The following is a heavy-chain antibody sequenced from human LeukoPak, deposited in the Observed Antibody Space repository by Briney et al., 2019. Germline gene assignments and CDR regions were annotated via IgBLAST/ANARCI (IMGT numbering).Heavy chain of an antibody. Sequence: GGSLRLSCAASGFTFSSYWMSWVRQAPGKGLEWVANIKQDGSEKYYVDSVKGRFTISRDNTKNSLYLQMNSLRAEDTAVYSCARVEGCSSTSCYSPNWFDPWGQGTLVTVSS. CDR2: IKQDGSEK. J-gene: IGHJ5*02. CDR1: GFTFSSYW. D-gene: IGHD2-2*02. CDR3: ARVEGCSSTSCYSPNWFDP. V-gene: IGHV3-7*01.